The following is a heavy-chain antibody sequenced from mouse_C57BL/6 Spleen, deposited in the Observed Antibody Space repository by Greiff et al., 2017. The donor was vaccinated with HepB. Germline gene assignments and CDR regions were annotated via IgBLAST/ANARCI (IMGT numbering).Heavy chain of an antibody. CDR1: GYSITSGYG. Sequence: EVKLMESGPGLVKPSQSLSLTCTVTGYSITSGYGWNWIRQFPGNKLEWMGYISYSGSTNYNPSLKSRNSITRDTSKNQYFLQLNSVTTEDTATYYCARKARIKYWGQGTTLTVSS. CDR3: ARKARIKY. CDR2: ISYSGST. J-gene: IGHJ2*01. D-gene: IGHD3-2*02. V-gene: IGHV3-2*02.